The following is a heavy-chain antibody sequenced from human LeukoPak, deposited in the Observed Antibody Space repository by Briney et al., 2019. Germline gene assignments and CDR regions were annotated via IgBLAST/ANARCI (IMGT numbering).Heavy chain of an antibody. J-gene: IGHJ3*02. D-gene: IGHD3-3*01. CDR1: GGSISSGDYY. CDR2: IYYSGST. CDR3: AREKFLEWLGRYRAFDI. Sequence: SQTLSLTCTVSGGSISSGDYYWSWIRQPPGKGLEWIGYIYYSGSTYYNPSLKSRVTISVDTSKNQFSLKLSSVTAADTAVYYCAREKFLEWLGRYRAFDIWGQGTVVTVSS. V-gene: IGHV4-30-4*08.